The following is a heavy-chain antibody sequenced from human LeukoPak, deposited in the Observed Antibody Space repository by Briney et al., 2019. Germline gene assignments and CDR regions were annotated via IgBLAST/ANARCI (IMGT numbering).Heavy chain of an antibody. J-gene: IGHJ4*02. Sequence: GGSLRLSCAASGFTLRNYEMNWVRQAPGKGLEWVSYISASGITIYYADSVKGRFTISRDNAKNSLYLQMNRLRAEDTAVYYCAKDRGGSYLFDYWGQGTLVTVSS. CDR3: AKDRGGSYLFDY. CDR1: GFTLRNYE. CDR2: ISASGITI. V-gene: IGHV3-48*03. D-gene: IGHD1-26*01.